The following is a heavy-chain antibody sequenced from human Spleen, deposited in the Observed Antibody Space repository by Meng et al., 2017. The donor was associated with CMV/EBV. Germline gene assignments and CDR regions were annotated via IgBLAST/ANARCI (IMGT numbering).Heavy chain of an antibody. Sequence: GGTFSSYAISWVRQAPGQGLEWMGGIIPIFGTANYAQKFQGRVTITTDESTSSAYMELSSLRSEDTAVYYCARDRRDGYNKPYYFDYWGQGTLVTVSS. CDR2: IIPIFGTA. CDR1: GGTFSSYA. V-gene: IGHV1-69*05. D-gene: IGHD5-24*01. J-gene: IGHJ4*02. CDR3: ARDRRDGYNKPYYFDY.